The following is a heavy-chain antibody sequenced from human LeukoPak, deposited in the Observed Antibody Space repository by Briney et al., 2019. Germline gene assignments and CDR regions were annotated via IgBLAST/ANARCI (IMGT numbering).Heavy chain of an antibody. CDR2: ISGIGGTT. V-gene: IGHV3-23*01. Sequence: PGGSLRLSCAAFGFTFSSYAMSWVRQAPGKGLEWVSIISGIGGTTYYPDSVKGRFTISRDNSKNTLYLQMNSLRAEDTAVYYCAKLYCSSSSCSRGGYFDYWGRGTLVTVSS. J-gene: IGHJ4*02. D-gene: IGHD2-2*01. CDR3: AKLYCSSSSCSRGGYFDY. CDR1: GFTFSSYA.